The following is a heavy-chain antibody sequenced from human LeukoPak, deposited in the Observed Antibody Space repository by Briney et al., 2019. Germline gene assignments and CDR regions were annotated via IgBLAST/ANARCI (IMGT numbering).Heavy chain of an antibody. CDR1: GGTFSSYA. J-gene: IGHJ6*03. Sequence: SVKVSCKASGGTFSSYAIRWVRQAPGQGLDWMGGIIPIFGTAHYAQKFQGRVTITADESTSTAYMELSSLRSEDTAVYYCARDRWGDSGGSCYPKPSCYYYYMYVWGKGTTVTIS. D-gene: IGHD2-15*01. CDR2: IIPIFGTA. V-gene: IGHV1-69*13. CDR3: ARDRWGDSGGSCYPKPSCYYYYMYV.